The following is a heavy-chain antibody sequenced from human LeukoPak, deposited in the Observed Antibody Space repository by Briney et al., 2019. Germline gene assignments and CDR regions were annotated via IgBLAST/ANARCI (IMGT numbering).Heavy chain of an antibody. D-gene: IGHD1-26*01. CDR3: ARGGVGATPPDY. CDR2: MNPNSGNT. CDR1: GYIFTSYD. V-gene: IGHV1-8*03. Sequence: ASVKVSCKASGYIFTSYDINWVRQATGQGLEWMGWMNPNSGNTGYAQKFQGRVAITRNTSISTAYMELSSLRSEDTAVYYCARGGVGATPPDYWGQGTLVTVSS. J-gene: IGHJ4*01.